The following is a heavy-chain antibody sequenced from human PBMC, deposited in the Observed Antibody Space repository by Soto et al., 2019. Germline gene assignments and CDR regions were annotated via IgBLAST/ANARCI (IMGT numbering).Heavy chain of an antibody. CDR2: INNDGTST. J-gene: IGHJ4*02. CDR3: ASWRGGYTYGLDH. D-gene: IGHD5-18*01. CDR1: GFTFSSQW. Sequence: VQLVESGGGLVQPGGSLRLSCAASGFTFSSQWLHWVRQAPGKGLVWISRINNDGTSTNYADSVKGRFTVSRDNAKKTMSLQMNSLRAEDTAVYYCASWRGGYTYGLDHWGQGTPVTVSS. V-gene: IGHV3-74*01.